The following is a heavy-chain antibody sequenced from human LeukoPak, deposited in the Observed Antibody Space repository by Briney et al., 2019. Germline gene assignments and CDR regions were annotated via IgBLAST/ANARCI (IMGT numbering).Heavy chain of an antibody. D-gene: IGHD3/OR15-3a*01. V-gene: IGHV3-23*01. J-gene: IGHJ5*02. Sequence: PGGSLSLSCAASGFTFSYYAMSWLRQAPGQGLEWVSAISGSGGSTYYADSVKGRFTISRDNSKNTLYLQMNSLRAEDTAVYYCAKDALGLRGNWFDPWGQGTLVTVSS. CDR2: ISGSGGST. CDR3: AKDALGLRGNWFDP. CDR1: GFTFSYYA.